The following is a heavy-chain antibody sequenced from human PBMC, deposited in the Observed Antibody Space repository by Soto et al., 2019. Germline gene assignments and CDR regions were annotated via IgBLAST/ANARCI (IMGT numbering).Heavy chain of an antibody. Sequence: GGSLRLSCVASGITFSTYGMHWVRQAPGKGLEWVAVIWFDGSTKYYSDSVKGRFLISRDNSKNTLSLQMNSLRAEDTAVYYCASGLHYFDYWGQGTLVTVSS. CDR1: GITFSTYG. CDR2: IWFDGSTK. CDR3: ASGLHYFDY. V-gene: IGHV3-33*01. D-gene: IGHD3-16*01. J-gene: IGHJ4*02.